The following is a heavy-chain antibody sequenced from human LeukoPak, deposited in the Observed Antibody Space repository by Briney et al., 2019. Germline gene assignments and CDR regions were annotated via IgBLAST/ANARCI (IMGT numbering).Heavy chain of an antibody. CDR2: INHSGST. CDR1: GGSFSGYY. J-gene: IGHJ4*02. CDR3: ARGSTVVTQ. Sequence: PSETLSLTCAVYGGSFSGYYWSWIRQPPGKGLEWIGEINHSGSTNYNPSLKSRVTISVDTSKNQFSLKLSSVTAADTAVYYCARGSTVVTQWGQGTLVTVSS. D-gene: IGHD4-17*01. V-gene: IGHV4-34*01.